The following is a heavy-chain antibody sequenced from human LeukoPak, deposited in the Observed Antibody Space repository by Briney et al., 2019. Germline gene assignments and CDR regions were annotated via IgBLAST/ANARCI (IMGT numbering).Heavy chain of an antibody. D-gene: IGHD4-17*01. J-gene: IGHJ3*02. Sequence: PSETLSLTCTVSGGSISSGGYYWSWIRQHPGKGLEWIGYIYYSGSTYYNPSLKSRVTISVDTSKNQFSLKLSSVTAADTAVYYCARGARATVTRRGAFDIWGQGTMVTVSS. V-gene: IGHV4-31*03. CDR1: GGSISSGGYY. CDR3: ARGARATVTRRGAFDI. CDR2: IYYSGST.